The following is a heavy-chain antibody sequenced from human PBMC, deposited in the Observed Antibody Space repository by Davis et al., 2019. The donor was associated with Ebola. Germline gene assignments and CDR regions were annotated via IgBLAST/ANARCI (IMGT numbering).Heavy chain of an antibody. CDR1: GFTFSTYW. CDR3: ARVERWLQSLDY. V-gene: IGHV3-11*06. J-gene: IGHJ4*02. D-gene: IGHD5-24*01. CDR2: ISSSSSYT. Sequence: PGGSLRLSCAASGFTFSTYWMSWIRQAPGKGLEWVSYISSSSSYTNYADSVKGRFTISRDNAKNSLYLQMNSLRAEDTAVYYCARVERWLQSLDYWGQGTLVTVSS.